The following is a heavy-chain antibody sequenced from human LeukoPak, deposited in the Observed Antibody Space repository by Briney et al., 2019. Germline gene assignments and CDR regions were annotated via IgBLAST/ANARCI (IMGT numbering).Heavy chain of an antibody. Sequence: PGGSLRLSCAASGFTFSSYEMNWVRQAPGKGLEWVSYISSSGSTIYYADYVKGRFTISRDNAKNSLYLQMNSLRAEDTAVYYCARGPKSPGPHDRAFDIWGQGTMVTVSS. CDR3: ARGPKSPGPHDRAFDI. J-gene: IGHJ3*02. D-gene: IGHD3-16*01. CDR1: GFTFSSYE. V-gene: IGHV3-48*03. CDR2: ISSSGSTI.